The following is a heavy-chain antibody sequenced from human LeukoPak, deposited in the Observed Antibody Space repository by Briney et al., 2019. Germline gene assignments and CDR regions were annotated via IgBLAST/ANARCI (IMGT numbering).Heavy chain of an antibody. Sequence: GGSLRLSCAASGFTSSSYGMHWVRQTPGKGLGWVAVISYVGKKKYYAVSVKGQFTISRDNSKNTLYLQMNSLIVEHTAVYYCAKYPGPCTNCCGWFDPWGQGTLVTVSS. CDR3: AKYPGPCTNCCGWFDP. J-gene: IGHJ5*02. V-gene: IGHV3-30*18. D-gene: IGHD2-2*01. CDR2: ISYVGKKK. CDR1: GFTSSSYG.